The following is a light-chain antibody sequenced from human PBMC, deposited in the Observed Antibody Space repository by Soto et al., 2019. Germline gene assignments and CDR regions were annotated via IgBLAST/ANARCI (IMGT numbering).Light chain of an antibody. CDR3: QQYNNWPRT. CDR1: QSVSSN. CDR2: GAS. J-gene: IGKJ1*01. V-gene: IGKV3-15*01. Sequence: EIVMTQSPAALSVSPGERATLSCRASQSVSSNLVWYQQRPGQAPRLLIYGASTRATDIPARFSGSGSGTEFTLTISSLQSEDFAVYYCQQYNNWPRTFGPGTKVEVK.